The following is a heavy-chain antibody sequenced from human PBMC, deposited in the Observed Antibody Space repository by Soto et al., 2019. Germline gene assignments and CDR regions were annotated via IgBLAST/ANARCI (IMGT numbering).Heavy chain of an antibody. V-gene: IGHV3-7*01. CDR2: IKQDGSEK. CDR1: GFTFSSYW. J-gene: IGHJ5*02. CDR3: ARDIVVVVAATGAWFDP. D-gene: IGHD2-15*01. Sequence: GGSLRLSCAASGFTFSSYWMSWVRQAPGKGLEWVANIKQDGSEKYYVDSVKGRFTISRDNAKNSLYLQMNSLRAEDTAVYYCARDIVVVVAATGAWFDPWGQGTLVTVSS.